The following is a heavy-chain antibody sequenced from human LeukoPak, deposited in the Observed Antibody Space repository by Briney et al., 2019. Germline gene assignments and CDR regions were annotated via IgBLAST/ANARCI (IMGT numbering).Heavy chain of an antibody. CDR1: GFTFKSYD. CDR2: INTAGDT. J-gene: IGHJ4*02. Sequence: PGGSLRLSCAASGFTFKSYDMHWVRQAAGEGPEWVSAINTAGDTYYQGSVKGRFTIPRENAKNSLYLQMNSLRAGDTAVYYSASGGRGSSWFGNSGQGTLITVSS. D-gene: IGHD6-13*01. CDR3: ASGGRGSSWFGN. V-gene: IGHV3-13*01.